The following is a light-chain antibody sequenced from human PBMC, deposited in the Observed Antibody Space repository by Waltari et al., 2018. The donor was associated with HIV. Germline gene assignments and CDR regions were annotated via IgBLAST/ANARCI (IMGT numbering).Light chain of an antibody. CDR2: EAT. CDR3: SAYAGSNNWV. Sequence: QSALTQPPSASGSPGQSVTISCSGTISDVVGYNYVSWYQQYPGKAPKLMIYEATKRPSGVPVRFSGSKSDNTASLTVSGLQAEDEADYYCSAYAGSNNWVFGGGTKLTVL. J-gene: IGLJ3*02. CDR1: ISDVVGYNY. V-gene: IGLV2-8*01.